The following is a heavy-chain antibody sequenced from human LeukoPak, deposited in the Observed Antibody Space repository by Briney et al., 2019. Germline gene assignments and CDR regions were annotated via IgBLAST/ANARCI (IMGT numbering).Heavy chain of an antibody. Sequence: GGSLRLSCAASGFTFSSYWMSWVRQAPGKGLEWVANIKQDGSEKYYVDSVKGRFTISRDNAKNSLYLQMNSLRAEDTAVYYCARDSPLFCGGDCYSGAFDIWGQGTMVTVSS. CDR2: IKQDGSEK. CDR3: ARDSPLFCGGDCYSGAFDI. J-gene: IGHJ3*02. D-gene: IGHD2-21*02. V-gene: IGHV3-7*01. CDR1: GFTFSSYW.